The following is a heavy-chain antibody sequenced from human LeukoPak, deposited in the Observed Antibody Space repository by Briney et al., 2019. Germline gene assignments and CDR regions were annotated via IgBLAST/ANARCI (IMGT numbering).Heavy chain of an antibody. CDR3: ARYSGPHPITMIVLLDY. J-gene: IGHJ4*02. CDR2: INPNSGGT. CDR1: GYTFTGYY. V-gene: IGHV1-2*02. Sequence: ASVKVFCKDSGYTFTGYYMHWVRQAPGQGLEWMGWINPNSGGTNYAQKFQGRVTMTRDKSISTAYMELSRLRSDGTAVYYCARYSGPHPITMIVLLDYWGQGTLVTVSS. D-gene: IGHD3-22*01.